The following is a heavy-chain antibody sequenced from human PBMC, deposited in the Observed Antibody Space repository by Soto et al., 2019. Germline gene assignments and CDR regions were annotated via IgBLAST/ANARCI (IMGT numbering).Heavy chain of an antibody. V-gene: IGHV4-31*03. J-gene: IGHJ6*02. CDR1: GGSISSGGYY. CDR3: ARDISEGDYYYYGMDV. Sequence: SETLSLTCTVSGGSISSGGYYWSWIRQHPGKGLEWIGYIYYSGSTYYNPSLKSRVTISVDTSKNQFSLKLSSVTAADTAVYYCARDISEGDYYYYGMDVWGQGTTVTVS. D-gene: IGHD3-16*01. CDR2: IYYSGST.